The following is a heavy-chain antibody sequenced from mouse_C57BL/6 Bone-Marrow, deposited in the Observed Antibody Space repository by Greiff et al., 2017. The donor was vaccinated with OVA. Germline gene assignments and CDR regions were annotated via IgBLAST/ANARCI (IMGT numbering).Heavy chain of an antibody. D-gene: IGHD4-1*01. V-gene: IGHV5-17*01. J-gene: IGHJ3*01. CDR3: ATPGTWFAY. CDR1: GFTFSDYG. Sequence: EVQLVESGGGLVKPGGSLKLSCAASGFTFSDYGMHWVRQAPEKGLEWVAYISSGSSTIYYADTVKGRFTISRDNAKNNLFLQMTSLRSEDTAMYYCATPGTWFAYWGQGTLVTVSA. CDR2: ISSGSSTI.